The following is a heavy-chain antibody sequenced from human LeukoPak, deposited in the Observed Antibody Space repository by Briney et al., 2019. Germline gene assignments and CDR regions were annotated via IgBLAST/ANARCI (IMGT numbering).Heavy chain of an antibody. J-gene: IGHJ4*02. V-gene: IGHV4-39*07. CDR1: GGSISSWSYY. D-gene: IGHD3-22*01. Sequence: KSSETLSLTCSVSGGSISSWSYYWGWIRQPPGKGLEWIGTIFYSGNTYYNPSLKSRVTISVDTSKNQFSLKLSSVTAADTAVYYCARDRYYYDSSGYYRIFDYWGQGTLVTVSS. CDR3: ARDRYYYDSSGYYRIFDY. CDR2: IFYSGNT.